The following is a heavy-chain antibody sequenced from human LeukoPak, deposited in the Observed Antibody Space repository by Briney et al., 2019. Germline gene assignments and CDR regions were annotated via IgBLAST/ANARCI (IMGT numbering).Heavy chain of an antibody. CDR1: GSIFSIYA. D-gene: IGHD2-15*01. CDR2: ISGNGGST. CDR3: VKDRLVAATLLEN. Sequence: PGGSLRFSCSPSGSIFSIYAMHWVRQAPGKGLEYVSAISGNGGSTYYADSVKGRFTISRDNSKSTLYLQMNSLRPEDTAVYYCVKDRLVAATLLENWGQGTLVTVTS. V-gene: IGHV3-64D*06. J-gene: IGHJ4*02.